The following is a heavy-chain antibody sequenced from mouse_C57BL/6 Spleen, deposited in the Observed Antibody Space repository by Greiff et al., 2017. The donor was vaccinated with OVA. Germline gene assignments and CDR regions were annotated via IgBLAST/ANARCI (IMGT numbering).Heavy chain of an antibody. CDR2: ISSGSSTI. CDR1: GFTFSDYG. D-gene: IGHD1-1*01. CDR3: ARGYGSRNWYFDV. J-gene: IGHJ1*03. V-gene: IGHV5-17*01. Sequence: EVKVEESGGGLVKPGGSLKLSCAASGFTFSDYGMHWVRQAPEKGLEWVAYISSGSSTIYYADTVKGRFTISRDNAKNTLFLQMTSLRSEDTAMYYCARGYGSRNWYFDVWGTGTTVTVSS.